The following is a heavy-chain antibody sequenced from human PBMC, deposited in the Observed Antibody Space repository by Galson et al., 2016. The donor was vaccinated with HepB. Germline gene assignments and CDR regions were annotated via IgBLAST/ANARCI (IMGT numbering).Heavy chain of an antibody. V-gene: IGHV3-13*01. CDR3: ARGTSDYVWGNYRYTGVFDS. Sequence: SLRLSCAASGFTFSSYDMPWVRQATGKGLEWVSVIGTAGDTSYLNSVKGRSPISRENAKNSLYLQMNSLRAGDTAVYYCARGTSDYVWGNYRYTGVFDSWGQGILVTVSS. J-gene: IGHJ4*02. CDR2: IGTAGDT. D-gene: IGHD3-16*02. CDR1: GFTFSSYD.